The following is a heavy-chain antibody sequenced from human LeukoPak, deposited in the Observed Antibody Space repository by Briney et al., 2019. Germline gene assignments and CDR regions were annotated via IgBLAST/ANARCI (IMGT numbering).Heavy chain of an antibody. CDR3: AREFYYYYMDV. CDR1: GFTISNYW. V-gene: IGHV3-74*01. CDR2: INNDGSTT. Sequence: GGSLRLSCAASGFTISNYWMHWVRQAPGKGLVWVSRINNDGSTTTYADSVRGCFTISRDNAKNTLYLQMNSLRAEDTAVYYCAREFYYYYMDVWGKGTTVTVSS. J-gene: IGHJ6*03.